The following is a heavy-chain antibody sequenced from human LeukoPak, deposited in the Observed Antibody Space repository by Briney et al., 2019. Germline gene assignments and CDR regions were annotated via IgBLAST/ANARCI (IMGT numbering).Heavy chain of an antibody. CDR2: ISGSGGST. CDR3: PKSLKSRGAAGEFDY. D-gene: IGHD6-13*01. Sequence: GGSLRLSCAASGFTFSSYAMSWVRQAPGKGLDWVSAISGSGGSTYYADSVKGRFTISRDNSKNTLYLQMNSLRAEDTAVYYCPKSLKSRGAAGEFDYWGQGTLVTVSS. CDR1: GFTFSSYA. V-gene: IGHV3-23*01. J-gene: IGHJ4*02.